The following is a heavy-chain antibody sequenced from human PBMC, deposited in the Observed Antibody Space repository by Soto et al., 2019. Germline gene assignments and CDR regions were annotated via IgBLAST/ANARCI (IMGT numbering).Heavy chain of an antibody. J-gene: IGHJ4*02. CDR1: GFTFRTYG. D-gene: IGHD1-26*01. V-gene: IGHV3-33*01. CDR2: IWYDASNK. Sequence: VQLVESGGGVVQPGRSLRLSCAASGFTFRTYGMYWVRQAPGKGLEWVAVIWYDASNKYYADSVKGRFTISIDNSEKTLYLQMNSLRDEDTAVYYCARGRVDGGELDLWGQGTLVTVSS. CDR3: ARGRVDGGELDL.